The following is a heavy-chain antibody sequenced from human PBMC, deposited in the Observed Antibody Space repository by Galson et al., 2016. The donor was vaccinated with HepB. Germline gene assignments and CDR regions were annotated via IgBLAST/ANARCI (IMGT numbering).Heavy chain of an antibody. CDR3: AREFTD. CDR1: GGTISSYDLY. CDR2: IYASGIA. Sequence: TLSLTCSFSGGTISSYDLYWSWIRQPAGKGLEWIGRIYASGIAHYNPSLKSRVSMSIDTSKDQVSLKLTSVTAADTAVYYCAREFTDWGPGTLVTVSS. V-gene: IGHV4-61*02. J-gene: IGHJ4*02.